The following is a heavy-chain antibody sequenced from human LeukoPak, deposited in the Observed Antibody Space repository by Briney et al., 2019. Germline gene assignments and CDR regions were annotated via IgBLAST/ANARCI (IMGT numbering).Heavy chain of an antibody. J-gene: IGHJ5*02. CDR2: IYYSGST. V-gene: IGHV4-39*07. D-gene: IGHD3-16*02. CDR1: GGSISSSSYY. CDR3: ARDRDYVWGSYRSNWFDP. Sequence: PSETLSLTCTVSGGSISSSSYYWGWIRQPPGKGLEWIGSIYYSGSTYYNPSLKSRVTISVDTSKNQFSLKLSSVTAADTAVYYCARDRDYVWGSYRSNWFDPWGQGTLVTVSS.